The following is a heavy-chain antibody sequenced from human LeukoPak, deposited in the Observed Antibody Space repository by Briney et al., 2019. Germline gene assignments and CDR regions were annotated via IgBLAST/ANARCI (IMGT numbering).Heavy chain of an antibody. Sequence: SETLSLTCAVYGGSFSGYYWSWIRQPPGKGLEWIGEINHSGTTNYNPSLKSRVTMSLDTSKNQLSLTLSSVTAADTAVYYCARMSGGYYTAQAFFDYWGQGILVTVSS. CDR1: GGSFSGYY. CDR3: ARMSGGYYTAQAFFDY. J-gene: IGHJ4*02. V-gene: IGHV4-34*01. D-gene: IGHD3-3*01. CDR2: INHSGTT.